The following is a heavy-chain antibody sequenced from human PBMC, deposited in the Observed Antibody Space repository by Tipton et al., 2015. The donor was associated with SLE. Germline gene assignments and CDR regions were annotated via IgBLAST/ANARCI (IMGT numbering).Heavy chain of an antibody. J-gene: IGHJ3*02. D-gene: IGHD1-26*01. Sequence: SLRLSCAASGFTFSSYGMHWVRQAPGKGLEWVAVISYDGSNKYYADSVKGRFTISRDNSKNTLYLPMNSLRAEDTAVYYCAKDREWELLNIKWDAFDIWGQGTMVTVSS. CDR1: GFTFSSYG. CDR3: AKDREWELLNIKWDAFDI. CDR2: ISYDGSNK. V-gene: IGHV3-30*18.